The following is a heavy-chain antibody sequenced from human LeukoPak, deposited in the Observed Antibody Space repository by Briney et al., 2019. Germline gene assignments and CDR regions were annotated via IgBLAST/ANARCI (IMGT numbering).Heavy chain of an antibody. V-gene: IGHV1-46*01. CDR1: GYTFTSYY. Sequence: ASVKVSCKASGYTFTSYYMHWVRQAPGQGLEWMGIINPSGGSTSYAQKLQGRVTMTTDTSTSTAYMELRSLRSDDTAVYYCARVASSIAVYFDYWGQGTLVTVSS. CDR3: ARVASSIAVYFDY. CDR2: INPSGGST. J-gene: IGHJ4*02. D-gene: IGHD6-19*01.